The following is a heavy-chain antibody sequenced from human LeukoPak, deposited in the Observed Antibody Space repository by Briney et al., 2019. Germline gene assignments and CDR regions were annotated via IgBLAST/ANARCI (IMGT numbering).Heavy chain of an antibody. CDR2: INTNTGNP. D-gene: IGHD3-22*01. CDR1: GYTFTSYA. CDR3: AREATRWSSGILDY. V-gene: IGHV7-4-1*02. J-gene: IGHJ4*02. Sequence: ASVKVSCKASGYTFTSYAMNWVRQAPGQGLEWMGWINTNTGNPTYAQGFTGRFVFSLDASVSTAYLQISSLKAEDTAVHYCAREATRWSSGILDYWGQGTLVTVSS.